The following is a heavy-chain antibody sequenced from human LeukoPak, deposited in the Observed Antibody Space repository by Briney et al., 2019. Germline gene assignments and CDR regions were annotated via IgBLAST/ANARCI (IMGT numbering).Heavy chain of an antibody. Sequence: SETLSLTCTVSGGSISSSSYYWGWIRQPPGKGLEWIGSIYYSGSTYYNPSLKSRVTISVDTSKNQFSLQLNSVTPEDTAVYYCARVGGGDPIVGATPDAFDIWGQGTMVTVSS. D-gene: IGHD1-26*01. J-gene: IGHJ3*02. CDR3: ARVGGGDPIVGATPDAFDI. CDR2: IYYSGST. V-gene: IGHV4-39*01. CDR1: GGSISSSSYY.